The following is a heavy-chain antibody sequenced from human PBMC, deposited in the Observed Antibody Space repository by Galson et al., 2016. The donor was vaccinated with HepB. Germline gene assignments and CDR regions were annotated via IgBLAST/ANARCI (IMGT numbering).Heavy chain of an antibody. J-gene: IGHJ4*01. CDR3: AREEEGLLIAGTLRY. CDR1: GFTFSSYG. Sequence: SLRLSCAASGFTFSSYGMNWVRQAPGKGLEWVAVISYDGSKKYYADSAKGGFTISRDNSKNTLYLQMNSLRAEDTAVYYCAREEEGLLIAGTLRYWGHGTLVTVSS. CDR2: ISYDGSKK. V-gene: IGHV3-30*03. D-gene: IGHD6-13*01.